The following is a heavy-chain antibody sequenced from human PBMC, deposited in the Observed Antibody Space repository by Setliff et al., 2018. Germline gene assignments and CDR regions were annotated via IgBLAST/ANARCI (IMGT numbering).Heavy chain of an antibody. Sequence: GGSLRLSCEASGFAFASYNMIWVRQAPGKGLEWVSSLSSANNYIVYADSVKGRFTISRDNAKSSLYLKMNSLSAEDTAIYYCAGSRTYIPVLDYCGQGTLVTVSS. CDR2: LSSANNYI. CDR3: AGSRTYIPVLDY. J-gene: IGHJ4*02. V-gene: IGHV3-21*01. CDR1: GFAFASYN. D-gene: IGHD2-2*01.